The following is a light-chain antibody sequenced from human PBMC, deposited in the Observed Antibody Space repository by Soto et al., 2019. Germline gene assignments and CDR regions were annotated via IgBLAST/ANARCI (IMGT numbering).Light chain of an antibody. Sequence: QSVLTQPASVSGPPGQSITISCIGTSSDIGAYNYVSWYQQHPGKVPKLMIYEVTNRPSGLSNRFSGSKSGNTASLTISGLQAEDEAEYFCSSYSSTSTLYVFGTGTKVTVL. CDR3: SSYSSTSTLYV. CDR1: SSDIGAYNY. CDR2: EVT. J-gene: IGLJ1*01. V-gene: IGLV2-14*01.